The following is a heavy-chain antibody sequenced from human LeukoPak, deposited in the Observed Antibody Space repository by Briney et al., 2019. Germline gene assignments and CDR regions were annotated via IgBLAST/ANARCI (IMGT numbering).Heavy chain of an antibody. V-gene: IGHV3-21*01. D-gene: IGHD7-27*01. Sequence: GVSLRLSCVASGFIFSTFAMHWVRQAPGKGLEWVSSISRCSSNIYYAYSVKRRFTIFRDNAENPLYLQMNSHKAENTAVYYCAKGDVSVTREFDYWGQGTLVTVSS. CDR2: ISRCSSNI. CDR1: GFIFSTFA. CDR3: AKGDVSVTREFDY. J-gene: IGHJ4*02.